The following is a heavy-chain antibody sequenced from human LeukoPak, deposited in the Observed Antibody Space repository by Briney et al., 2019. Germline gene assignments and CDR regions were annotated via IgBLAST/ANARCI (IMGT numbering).Heavy chain of an antibody. V-gene: IGHV4-39*01. D-gene: IGHD1-26*01. Sequence: SETLSLTXTVSGGSISSNKYYWGWIRQPPGKGLEWIGSIYYSGSTYYNPSFKSRVTISVDTSKNQFSLKLSSVTAADTAVYYCATPYSGGYHGLDIWGQGTMVTVSS. CDR2: IYYSGST. J-gene: IGHJ3*02. CDR3: ATPYSGGYHGLDI. CDR1: GGSISSNKYY.